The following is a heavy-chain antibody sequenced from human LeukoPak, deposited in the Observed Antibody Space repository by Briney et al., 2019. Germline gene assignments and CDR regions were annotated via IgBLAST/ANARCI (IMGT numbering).Heavy chain of an antibody. V-gene: IGHV4-39*01. CDR2: IYYSGST. D-gene: IGHD3-10*01. CDR3: ARQEGVSYFSSGSYFDS. J-gene: IGHJ4*02. CDR1: GGSIRSNSYY. Sequence: SETLSLTCTISGGSIRSNSYYWGWIRQPPGKGLEWIGSIYYSGSTYYSPSIKSRVTISVDSSKNQFSLKLSSVTAADTAVYHCARQEGVSYFSSGSYFDSWGQGALVTVSS.